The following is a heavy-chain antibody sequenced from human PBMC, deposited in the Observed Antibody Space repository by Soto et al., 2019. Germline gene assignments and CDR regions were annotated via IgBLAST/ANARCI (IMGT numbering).Heavy chain of an antibody. V-gene: IGHV6-1*01. CDR1: GDSVSSYSAA. Sequence: SQTFSLTCAISGDSVSSYSAAWNWIRQSPSGGLEWLGRTYYRSRFFSDYAESVKSRIIINPDTSKNQFSLQLKSVTPEDTAVYYCVRDRYSSSGWFDPWGQGTPVTVS. CDR2: TYYRSRFFS. J-gene: IGHJ5*02. CDR3: VRDRYSSSGWFDP. D-gene: IGHD3-10*01.